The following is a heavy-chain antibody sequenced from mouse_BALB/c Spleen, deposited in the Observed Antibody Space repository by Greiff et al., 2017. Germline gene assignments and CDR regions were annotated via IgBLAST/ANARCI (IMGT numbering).Heavy chain of an antibody. CDR2: IYPGGGYT. Sequence: LVESGAELVRPGTSVKISCKASGYTFTNYWLGWVKQRPGHGLEWIGDIYPGGGYTNYNEKFKGKATLTADTSSSTAYMQLSSLTSEDSAVYFCASGTWDYWGQGTSVTVSS. D-gene: IGHD4-1*01. CDR3: ASGTWDY. V-gene: IGHV1-63*02. J-gene: IGHJ4*01. CDR1: GYTFTNYW.